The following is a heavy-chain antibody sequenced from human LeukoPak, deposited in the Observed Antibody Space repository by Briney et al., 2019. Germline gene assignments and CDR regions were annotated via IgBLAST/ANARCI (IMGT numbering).Heavy chain of an antibody. D-gene: IGHD3-22*01. V-gene: IGHV1-69*04. CDR3: ARDRIYYYDSSGPVLSH. CDR1: GGTFSSYA. CDR2: IIPILGIA. J-gene: IGHJ4*02. Sequence: ASVKVSCKAAGGTFSSYAISWVRQAPGQGLEWMGRIIPILGIANYAQKFQGRVTITADKSTSTAYMELSSLRSEDTAVYYCARDRIYYYDSSGPVLSHLGQGTLVTVSS.